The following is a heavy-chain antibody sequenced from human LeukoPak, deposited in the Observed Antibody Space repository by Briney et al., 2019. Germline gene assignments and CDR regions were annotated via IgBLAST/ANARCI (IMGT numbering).Heavy chain of an antibody. CDR2: ISGSGGST. V-gene: IGHV3-23*01. D-gene: IGHD3-3*01. Sequence: QSGGSLRLSCAASGFTFSSYAMSWVRQAPGKGLEWVSAISGSGGSTYYADSVRGRFTISRDNSKNTLYLQMNSLRAEDTAVYYCAKAARVTIFGVVIHPFDYWGQGTLVTVSS. CDR3: AKAARVTIFGVVIHPFDY. CDR1: GFTFSSYA. J-gene: IGHJ4*02.